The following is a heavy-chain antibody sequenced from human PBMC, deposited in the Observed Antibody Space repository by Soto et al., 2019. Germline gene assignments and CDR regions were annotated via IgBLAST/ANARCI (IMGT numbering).Heavy chain of an antibody. CDR3: AREYYFWSGNYYYYGMDF. CDR1: GGTFSSYA. V-gene: IGHV1-69*01. J-gene: IGHJ6*02. Sequence: QVQLVQSGAEVKKPGSSVKVSCKASGGTFSSYAISWVRQAPGQGLEWMGGFIPIFGTANYAQKFQGRVTITADESTSTAYMELSSLRTEDTTVYYCAREYYFWSGNYYYYGMDFWGQETTVTVSS. CDR2: FIPIFGTA. D-gene: IGHD3-3*01.